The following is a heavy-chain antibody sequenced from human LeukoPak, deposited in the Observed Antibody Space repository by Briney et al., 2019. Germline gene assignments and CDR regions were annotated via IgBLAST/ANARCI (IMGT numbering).Heavy chain of an antibody. Sequence: PGGSLRLSCAASGFTFSSYGMHWVRQAPGKGLEWVAVISYDGSNKYYADSVKGRFTISRDNSKNTLYLQMSSLRAEDTAMYYCAKTIGSYPPYYFDYWGQGTLVTVSS. CDR1: GFTFSSYG. V-gene: IGHV3-30*18. CDR2: ISYDGSNK. J-gene: IGHJ4*02. CDR3: AKTIGSYPPYYFDY. D-gene: IGHD1-26*01.